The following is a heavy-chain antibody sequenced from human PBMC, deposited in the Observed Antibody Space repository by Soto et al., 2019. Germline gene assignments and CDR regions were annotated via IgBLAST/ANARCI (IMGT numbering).Heavy chain of an antibody. V-gene: IGHV4-30-2*01. Sequence: TLSLTCAVSGGSISSGGYSWSWIRQPPGKGLEWIGYIYHSGSTYYNPSLKSRVTISVDRSKNQFSLKLSSVTAADTAGYYCARGMVRGPSFDYWGQGTLVTVSS. J-gene: IGHJ4*02. CDR1: GGSISSGGYS. D-gene: IGHD3-10*01. CDR3: ARGMVRGPSFDY. CDR2: IYHSGST.